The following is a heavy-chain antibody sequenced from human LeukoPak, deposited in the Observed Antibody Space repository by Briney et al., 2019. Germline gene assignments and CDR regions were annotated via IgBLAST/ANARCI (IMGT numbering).Heavy chain of an antibody. CDR2: INHSGST. D-gene: IGHD2-2*01. CDR1: GGSFSGYY. J-gene: IGHJ5*02. CDR3: ARGHKYCSSTSCYGGNWFDP. V-gene: IGHV4-34*01. Sequence: SETLSLTCAVYGGSFSGYYWSWFRQPPGKGLEWIGEINHSGSTNYNPSLKSRVTISVDTSKNQFSLKLSSVTAADTAVYYCARGHKYCSSTSCYGGNWFDPWGQGTLVTVSS.